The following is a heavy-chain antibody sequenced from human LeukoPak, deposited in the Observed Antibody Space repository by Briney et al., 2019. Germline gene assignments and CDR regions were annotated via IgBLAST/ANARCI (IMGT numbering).Heavy chain of an antibody. D-gene: IGHD7-27*01. J-gene: IGHJ5*02. CDR3: ARRAELGMRWFDP. CDR2: IYCDGSKT. Sequence: GESLKISCEGSGYTFTDYWIGWVRQMPGKGLEWMGIIYCDGSKTIYSPSFQSQVTISVDKSINTAYLQWSSLKASDTAIYFCARRAELGMRWFDPWGQGTLVTVLS. CDR1: GYTFTDYW. V-gene: IGHV5-51*01.